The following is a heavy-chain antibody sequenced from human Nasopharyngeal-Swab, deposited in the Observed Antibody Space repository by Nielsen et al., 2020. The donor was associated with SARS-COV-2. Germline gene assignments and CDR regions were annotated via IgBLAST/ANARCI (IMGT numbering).Heavy chain of an antibody. J-gene: IGHJ4*02. Sequence: GESLKISCAASGFTFSDYTMNWVRQPPGQGLEWVSSISSSGSYMYYTDSVKGRFTMSRDNAKNSLYLQMNSLRAEDTAVYYCASDSRYWGQGTLVTVSS. CDR3: ASDSRY. CDR2: ISSSGSYM. V-gene: IGHV3-21*01. D-gene: IGHD2-2*01. CDR1: GFTFSDYT.